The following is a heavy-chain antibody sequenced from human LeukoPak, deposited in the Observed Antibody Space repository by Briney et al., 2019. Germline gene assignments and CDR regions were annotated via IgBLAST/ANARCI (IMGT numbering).Heavy chain of an antibody. CDR3: ARGRRMAPLDY. CDR1: GVSISSASYY. V-gene: IGHV4-61*02. J-gene: IGHJ4*02. Sequence: SETLSLTCTVSGVSISSASYYWSWIRQPAGKGLEWIGRIYISGSTNYKSSLKSRVTISLDTSKNQFSLKLSSVTAADTAVYYCARGRRMAPLDYWGQGTLVTVSS. D-gene: IGHD2-8*01. CDR2: IYISGST.